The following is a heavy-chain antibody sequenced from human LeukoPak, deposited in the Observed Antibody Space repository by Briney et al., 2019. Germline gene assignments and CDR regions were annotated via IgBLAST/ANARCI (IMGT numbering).Heavy chain of an antibody. J-gene: IGHJ4*02. Sequence: SQTLSLTCAISGDSVSSNSAPWNWIRQSPSRGLEWLGRTYNRSKWYNDYAVPVKSRITIKPDTSKNQFSLQLNSVTPEDTAVYYCARVAKGIRGVFDYWGQGTLVTVSS. V-gene: IGHV6-1*01. D-gene: IGHD3-10*01. CDR3: ARVAKGIRGVFDY. CDR1: GDSVSSNSAP. CDR2: TYNRSKWYN.